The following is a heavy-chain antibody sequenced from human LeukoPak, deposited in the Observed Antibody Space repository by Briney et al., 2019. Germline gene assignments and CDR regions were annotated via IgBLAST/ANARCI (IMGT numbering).Heavy chain of an antibody. Sequence: SVKVSCKASGGTFSSYAISWVRQAPRQGLEWMGGIIPIFGTANYAQKFQGRVTITTDESTSTAYMELSSLRSEDTAVYYCARDKGMNAHFDPWGQGTLVTVSS. J-gene: IGHJ5*02. V-gene: IGHV1-69*05. CDR2: IIPIFGTA. D-gene: IGHD2-2*01. CDR3: ARDKGMNAHFDP. CDR1: GGTFSSYA.